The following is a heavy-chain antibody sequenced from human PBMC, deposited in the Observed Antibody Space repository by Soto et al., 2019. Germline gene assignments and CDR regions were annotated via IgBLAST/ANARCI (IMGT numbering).Heavy chain of an antibody. CDR3: ARGEYSGYAPFDY. D-gene: IGHD5-12*01. J-gene: IGHJ4*02. CDR2: IWYDGSNK. CDR1: GFTFSSYG. Sequence: QVQLVESGGGVVQPGRSLRLSCAASGFTFSSYGMHWVRQAPGKALEWVAVIWYDGSNKYYADSVKGRFTISRDNSKNTLYLQMYSLRAEDTAVYYCARGEYSGYAPFDYWGQGTLVTVSS. V-gene: IGHV3-33*01.